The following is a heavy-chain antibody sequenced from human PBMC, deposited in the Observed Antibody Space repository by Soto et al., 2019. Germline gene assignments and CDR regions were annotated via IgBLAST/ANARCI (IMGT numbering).Heavy chain of an antibody. Sequence: QVKLQQWGAGLLKPSETLSLTCAVYGGSFSGYYWSWIRQPPGKGLEWMGEINHSGSTNYNPSLKSRVTISVDTSKNQFSLKLSSVTAADTAVYYCARWYSSSADDGGQGTLVNVSS. CDR3: ARWYSSSADD. D-gene: IGHD6-13*01. CDR1: GGSFSGYY. V-gene: IGHV4-34*01. CDR2: INHSGST. J-gene: IGHJ4*02.